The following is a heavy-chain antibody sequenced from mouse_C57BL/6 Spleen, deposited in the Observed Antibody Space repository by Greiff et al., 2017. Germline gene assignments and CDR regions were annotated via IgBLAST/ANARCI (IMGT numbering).Heavy chain of an antibody. Sequence: EVMLVESEGGLVQPGSSMKLSCTASGFTFSDYYMAWVRQVPEKGLEWVANINYDGSSTYYLDSLKSRFIISRDNAKNILYLQMSSLKSEDTATYYCARGTEYYGSSYPFAYWGQGTLVTVSA. J-gene: IGHJ3*01. V-gene: IGHV5-16*01. CDR2: INYDGSST. CDR3: ARGTEYYGSSYPFAY. D-gene: IGHD1-1*01. CDR1: GFTFSDYY.